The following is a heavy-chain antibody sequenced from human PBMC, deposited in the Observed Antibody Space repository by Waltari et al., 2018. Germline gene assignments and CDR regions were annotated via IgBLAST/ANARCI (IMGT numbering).Heavy chain of an antibody. CDR1: GGTFSSSA. CDR3: ARDSEYYDFWSAPEP. Sequence: QVQLVQSGAEGKKPGSSVKVSCKASGGTFSSSAISWVRQAPGQGLEWMGRIIPIFGTANYAQKFQGRVTITADKSTSTAYMELSSLRSEDTAVYYCARDSEYYDFWSAPEPWGQGTLVTVSS. J-gene: IGHJ5*02. V-gene: IGHV1-69*08. D-gene: IGHD3-3*01. CDR2: IIPIFGTA.